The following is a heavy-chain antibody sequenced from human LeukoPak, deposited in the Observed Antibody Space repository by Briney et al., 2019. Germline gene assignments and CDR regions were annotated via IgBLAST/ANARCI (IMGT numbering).Heavy chain of an antibody. CDR2: IYSGGST. D-gene: IGHD6-19*01. V-gene: IGHV3-66*01. CDR1: GFAVSSNY. Sequence: PGGSLRLSCAASGFAVSSNYMSWVRQAPGKGLEWVSVIYSGGSTYYADSVKGRFIISRDNSKNTLYLQMNSLRVEDTAVYYCARLLPAIAVAGFAYWGQGTRVTVSS. J-gene: IGHJ4*02. CDR3: ARLLPAIAVAGFAY.